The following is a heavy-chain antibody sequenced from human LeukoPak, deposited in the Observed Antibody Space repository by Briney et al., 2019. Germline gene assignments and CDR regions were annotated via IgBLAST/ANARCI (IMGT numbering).Heavy chain of an antibody. D-gene: IGHD3-10*01. V-gene: IGHV3-7*01. Sequence: GGSLRLSCAASGFTLSSYWMSWVRQAPGKGLEWVANIKQDGSEKYYVDSVKGRFTISRDNAKNSLYLQMNSLRAEDTAVYYCARYYVVQGVIIPEYYFDYWGQGTLVTVSS. CDR3: ARYYVVQGVIIPEYYFDY. J-gene: IGHJ4*02. CDR2: IKQDGSEK. CDR1: GFTLSSYW.